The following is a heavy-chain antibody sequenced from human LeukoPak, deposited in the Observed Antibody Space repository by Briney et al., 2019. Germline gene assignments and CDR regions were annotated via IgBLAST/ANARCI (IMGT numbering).Heavy chain of an antibody. CDR2: IYYSGST. Sequence: SETLSLTCTVSGGSVSSGSYYWSWIRQPPGKGLEWIGYIYYSGSTNYNPSLKGRVTISVDTSKNQFSLKLSSVTAADTAVYYCARGLYGGYVNYWGQGTLVTVSS. D-gene: IGHD4/OR15-4a*01. CDR1: GGSVSSGSYY. J-gene: IGHJ4*02. V-gene: IGHV4-61*01. CDR3: ARGLYGGYVNY.